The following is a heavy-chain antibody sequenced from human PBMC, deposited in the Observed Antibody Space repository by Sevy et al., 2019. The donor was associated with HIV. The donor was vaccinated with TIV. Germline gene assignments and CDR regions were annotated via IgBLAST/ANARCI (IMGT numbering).Heavy chain of an antibody. CDR2: ISSSDSTT. J-gene: IGHJ5*02. CDR1: GFTFSNYD. V-gene: IGHV3-48*03. D-gene: IGHD3-22*01. CDR3: VRNGGAYDAGFDP. Sequence: GGSLRLSCLASGFTFSNYDMNWVRQAPGKGLEWVSKISSSDSTTYYADSLKGRFTISRDNAKKSLYLQMNNLRAEDMALYYCVRNGGAYDAGFDPWGQGTLVTVSS.